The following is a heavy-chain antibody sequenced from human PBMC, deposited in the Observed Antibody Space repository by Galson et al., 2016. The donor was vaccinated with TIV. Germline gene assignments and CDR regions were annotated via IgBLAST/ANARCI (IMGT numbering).Heavy chain of an antibody. D-gene: IGHD2-21*01. CDR3: ARERRYCGDQCFLRYYYGMDV. V-gene: IGHV3-66*02. Sequence: SLRLSCAVSGFSVSDNYMNWVRQAPGKGLEWVSIIYNDDTTYYADSVKGRFTISRDRSKNTRYLQMHNLRPADAAVYHCARERRYCGDQCFLRYYYGMDVWGQGTTVTVSS. J-gene: IGHJ6*02. CDR2: IYNDDTT. CDR1: GFSVSDNY.